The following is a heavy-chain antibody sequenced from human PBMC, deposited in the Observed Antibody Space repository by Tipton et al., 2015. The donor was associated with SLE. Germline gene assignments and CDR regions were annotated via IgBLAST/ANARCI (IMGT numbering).Heavy chain of an antibody. V-gene: IGHV4-34*01. CDR3: ARKEWRRYFDY. CDR1: GGSFSGYY. Sequence: TLSLTCAVYGGSFSGYYWSWIRQPPGKGLEWIGEINHSGSTNYNPSLKSRVTISVDTSKNQFSLKLSSVTAADTAVYYCARKEWRRYFDYWGQGTLVTVSS. J-gene: IGHJ4*02. D-gene: IGHD3-3*01. CDR2: INHSGST.